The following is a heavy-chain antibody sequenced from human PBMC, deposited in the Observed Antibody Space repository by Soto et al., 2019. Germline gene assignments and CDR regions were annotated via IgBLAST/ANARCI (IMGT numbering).Heavy chain of an antibody. J-gene: IGHJ6*02. V-gene: IGHV4-59*08. D-gene: IGHD3-10*01. Sequence: QVQLQESGPGLVKPSETLSLTCTVSGGSISSYYWSWIRQPPGKGLEWIGYIYYSGSTNYNPSLTSRVTLSVDTSKNQSSLKLSSVTAADTAVYYCARSQAHYGSGSYFFYYYGMDVWGQGTTVTVSS. CDR3: ARSQAHYGSGSYFFYYYGMDV. CDR1: GGSISSYY. CDR2: IYYSGST.